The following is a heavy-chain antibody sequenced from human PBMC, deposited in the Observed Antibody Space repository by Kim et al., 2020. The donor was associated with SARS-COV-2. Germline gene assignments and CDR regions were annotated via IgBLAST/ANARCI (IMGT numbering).Heavy chain of an antibody. J-gene: IGHJ4*02. CDR3: ARVGHDFWSGYYYFDY. V-gene: IGHV3-30*01. D-gene: IGHD3-3*01. Sequence: SVKGRFTISRDNSKNTLYLQMNSLRAEDTAVYYCARVGHDFWSGYYYFDYWGQGTLVTVSS.